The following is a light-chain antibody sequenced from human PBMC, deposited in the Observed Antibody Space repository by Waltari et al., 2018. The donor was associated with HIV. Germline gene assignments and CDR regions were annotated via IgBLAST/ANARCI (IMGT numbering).Light chain of an antibody. CDR2: EVS. V-gene: IGLV2-14*01. J-gene: IGLJ2*01. CDR3: SSYKTRNSVV. CDR1: TSDFNDNKY. Sequence: QSALIPLASVSGSPGQSVTIPCTGTTSDFNDNKYVAWYQQHPGRAPKLIIFEVSYRPSGVSDRFSGSKSGSTASLTISGLQTEDEADYYCSSYKTRNSVVFGGGTELIV.